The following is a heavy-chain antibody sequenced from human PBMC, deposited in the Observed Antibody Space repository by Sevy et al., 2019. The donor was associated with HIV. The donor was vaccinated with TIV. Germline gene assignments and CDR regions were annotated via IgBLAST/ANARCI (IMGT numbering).Heavy chain of an antibody. V-gene: IGHV1-2*02. CDR2: INPNSGGT. D-gene: IGHD5-18*01. J-gene: IGHJ4*02. CDR3: ASPGGYTYGYLLDN. CDR1: GYIFTDYY. Sequence: ASVKVSCKASGYIFTDYYIHWVRQAPGQGLEWLEWINPNSGGTTYAQNFQGRVTVARDTSISTAYMELNNLRSDDTAVYYCASPGGYTYGYLLDNWGQGTLVTVSS.